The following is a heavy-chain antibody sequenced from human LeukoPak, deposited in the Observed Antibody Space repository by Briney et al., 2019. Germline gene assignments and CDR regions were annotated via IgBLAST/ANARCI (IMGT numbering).Heavy chain of an antibody. CDR3: ARDRWELLRSVDY. V-gene: IGHV3-21*01. Sequence: GGSLRLSCAASGFTFSSYSMNWVRQAPGKGLEWLSSIGSTGAYIFYADSVKGRFTISRDNAKNSLYLQMNNLRAEDTAIYYCARDRWELLRSVDYWGQGTLVAVSS. CDR1: GFTFSSYS. J-gene: IGHJ4*02. CDR2: IGSTGAYI. D-gene: IGHD2-15*01.